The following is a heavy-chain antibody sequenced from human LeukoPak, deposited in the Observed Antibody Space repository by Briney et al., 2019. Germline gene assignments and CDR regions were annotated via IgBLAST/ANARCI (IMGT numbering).Heavy chain of an antibody. D-gene: IGHD4-11*01. CDR2: ISSSSSYI. CDR1: GFNLSSYS. Sequence: GGSLRLSCADSGFNLSSYSTKWVRQAPGKGLEWVSSISSSSSYIYYADSVKGRFTISRDNAKNSLYLQMNSLRAEDTAVYYCARGTVSSFFFDYWGQGTLVTVSS. CDR3: ARGTVSSFFFDY. J-gene: IGHJ4*02. V-gene: IGHV3-21*01.